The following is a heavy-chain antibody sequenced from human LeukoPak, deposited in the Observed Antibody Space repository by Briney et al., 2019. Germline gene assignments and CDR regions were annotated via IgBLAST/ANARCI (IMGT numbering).Heavy chain of an antibody. J-gene: IGHJ4*02. V-gene: IGHV1-2*02. CDR2: INPNSGGT. Sequence: ASVKVSSKASGYTLTGYYTHGVRQAPGQGLEWMGWINPNSGGTNYAQKFQGRVTMTRDTSISTAYMELSRLRSDDTAVYYCARVSKNRSGWYVVGYWGQGTLVTVSS. CDR1: GYTLTGYY. CDR3: ARVSKNRSGWYVVGY. D-gene: IGHD6-19*01.